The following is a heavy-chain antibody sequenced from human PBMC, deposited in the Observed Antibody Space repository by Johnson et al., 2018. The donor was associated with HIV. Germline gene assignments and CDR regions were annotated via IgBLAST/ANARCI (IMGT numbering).Heavy chain of an antibody. Sequence: VHLVESGGGLVKPGGSLRLSCAASGFTFTNAWMTWVRQAPGKGLEWVGRIKSKTDGGTTDYAAPVKGKFSISRDDSKNTLYLQMNSLKTEDTAVYYCSTDYTYPLISGTTGSAFDIWGQGTMVTVSS. J-gene: IGHJ3*02. CDR3: STDYTYPLISGTTGSAFDI. CDR1: GFTFTNAW. V-gene: IGHV3-15*05. D-gene: IGHD1-7*01. CDR2: IKSKTDGGTT.